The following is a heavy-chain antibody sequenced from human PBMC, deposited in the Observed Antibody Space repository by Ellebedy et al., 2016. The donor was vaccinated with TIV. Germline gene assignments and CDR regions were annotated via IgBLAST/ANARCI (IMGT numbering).Heavy chain of an antibody. CDR2: ISSDGSST. CDR3: ARWDYDSFNAFDI. D-gene: IGHD3-16*01. V-gene: IGHV3-74*01. Sequence: GESLKISCGASGFAFSSNWMYWVRQVPGKGLVLVSRISSDGSSTSYADSVKGRFTISRDNAKNTLYLEMNSLRAEDTAVYYCARWDYDSFNAFDIWGQGTMVTVSS. J-gene: IGHJ3*02. CDR1: GFAFSSNW.